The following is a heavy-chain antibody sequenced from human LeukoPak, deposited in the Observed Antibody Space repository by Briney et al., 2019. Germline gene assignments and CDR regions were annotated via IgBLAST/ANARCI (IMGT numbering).Heavy chain of an antibody. CDR2: ISDSGGII. CDR1: GLIFSNCN. CDR3: ARYYYGSGNYQTFDY. V-gene: IGHV3-48*02. Sequence: GGSLRLSCAVSGLIFSNCNMNWVRQAPGKGLEWVSYISDSGGIIKYADSVKGRFTISRDNAKNSLYLQMNSLRDEDTAVYYCARYYYGSGNYQTFDYWGQGTLVTVSS. D-gene: IGHD3-10*01. J-gene: IGHJ4*02.